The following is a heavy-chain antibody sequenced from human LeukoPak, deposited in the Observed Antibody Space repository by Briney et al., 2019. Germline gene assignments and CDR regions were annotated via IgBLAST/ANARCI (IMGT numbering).Heavy chain of an antibody. CDR1: GYTFTSYY. Sequence: GASVKVSRKASGYTFTSYYMHWVRQAPGQGLEWMGIINPSGGSTSYAQKFQGRVTMTRDTSTSTVYMELSSLRSEDTAVYYCARVREYYDILTGVVGGAFDIWGQGTMVTASS. V-gene: IGHV1-46*01. CDR3: ARVREYYDILTGVVGGAFDI. CDR2: INPSGGST. J-gene: IGHJ3*02. D-gene: IGHD3-9*01.